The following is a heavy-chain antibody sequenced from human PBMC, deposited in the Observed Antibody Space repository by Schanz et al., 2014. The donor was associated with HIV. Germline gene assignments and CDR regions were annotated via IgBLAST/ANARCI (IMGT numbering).Heavy chain of an antibody. CDR1: GFTFRRHG. CDR2: ISFDGATT. Sequence: QEQLVESGGGVVQPGKSLRLSCAASGFTFRRHGMHWVRQAPGKGLEWVALISFDGATTSYVDSVKGRFTISRDNSKNTLYLQMNSLRVEDTAVYYCANEEVPNDYWGQGTLVTVSS. V-gene: IGHV3-30*18. CDR3: ANEEVPNDY. J-gene: IGHJ4*02.